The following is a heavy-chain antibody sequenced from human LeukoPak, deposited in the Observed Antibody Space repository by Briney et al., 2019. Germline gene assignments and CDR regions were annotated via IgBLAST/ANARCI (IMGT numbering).Heavy chain of an antibody. CDR3: ARVGGRVSAAGMDV. CDR1: GGTFSSYA. J-gene: IGHJ6*02. Sequence: SVKVSCKASGGTFSSYAISWVRQAPGQGLEWMGRIIPILGIANYAQKFQGRVTITADKSTSTAYMELSSLRSEDTAVYYCARVGGRVSAAGMDVWGQGTTVTVSS. CDR2: IIPILGIA. D-gene: IGHD3-10*01. V-gene: IGHV1-69*04.